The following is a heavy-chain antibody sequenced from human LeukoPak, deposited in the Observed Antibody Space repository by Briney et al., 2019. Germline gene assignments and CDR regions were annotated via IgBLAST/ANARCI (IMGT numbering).Heavy chain of an antibody. J-gene: IGHJ4*02. Sequence: PGGSLRLSCAASGFTFSSYWMSWVRQAPGKGLEWVANIKQDGSEKYYVDSVKGRFTISRDNAKNSLYLQMNSLRAEDTAVYYCAREGYSSGWDVFDYWGQGTLVIVSS. D-gene: IGHD6-19*01. CDR1: GFTFSSYW. CDR2: IKQDGSEK. V-gene: IGHV3-7*01. CDR3: AREGYSSGWDVFDY.